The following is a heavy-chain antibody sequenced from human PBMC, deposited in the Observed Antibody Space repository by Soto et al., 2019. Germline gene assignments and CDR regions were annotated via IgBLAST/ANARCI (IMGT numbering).Heavy chain of an antibody. CDR3: ARAEYSSSSGLSLGD. CDR2: ISAYNGNT. J-gene: IGHJ4*02. V-gene: IGHV1-18*01. D-gene: IGHD6-6*01. Sequence: ASVKVSCKASGYTFTSYGISWVRQAPGQGLEWMGWISAYNGNTNYAQKLQGRVTMTTDTSTSKAYMELRSLRSDDTAVYYCARAEYSSSSGLSLGDWGQGTLVTVSS. CDR1: GYTFTSYG.